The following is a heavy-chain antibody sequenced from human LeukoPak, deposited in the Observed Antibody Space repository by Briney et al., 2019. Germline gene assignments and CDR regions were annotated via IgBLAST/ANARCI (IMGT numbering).Heavy chain of an antibody. J-gene: IGHJ4*02. CDR3: ARTYDFWSGTTDY. V-gene: IGHV3-21*01. D-gene: IGHD3-3*01. CDR1: GFTFCRYS. Sequence: GGSLRLPWAASGFTFCRYSVNWGRQAPGEGLEGVSYISCCSSYIHYAHPVKGRFTISRDNDKNTLSLQMNSLRAEDTAVYYCARTYDFWSGTTDYWGQGTLVTVSS. CDR2: ISCCSSYI.